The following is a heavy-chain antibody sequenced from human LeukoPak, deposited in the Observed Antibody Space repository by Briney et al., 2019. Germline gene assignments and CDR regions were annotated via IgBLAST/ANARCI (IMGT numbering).Heavy chain of an antibody. D-gene: IGHD4-11*01. Sequence: PGGSLRLSCAASGFSVSSNYMNWVRQAPGKGLEWVSVIYSGGSTYYADSVKGRFTISRENSKNTLYLQMNSLRAEDTAVYYCARQNTVFDYWGQGTLVTVSS. V-gene: IGHV3-66*04. CDR2: IYSGGST. CDR3: ARQNTVFDY. CDR1: GFSVSSNY. J-gene: IGHJ4*02.